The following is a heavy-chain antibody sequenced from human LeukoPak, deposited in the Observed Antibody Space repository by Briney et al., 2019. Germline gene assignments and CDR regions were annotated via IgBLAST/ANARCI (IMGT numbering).Heavy chain of an antibody. V-gene: IGHV1-69*13. CDR3: ARTAAGTVDYYYYMDV. CDR2: IIPIFGTA. CDR1: GGTFSSYA. D-gene: IGHD6-13*01. J-gene: IGHJ6*03. Sequence: SVKVSCKASGGTFSSYAISWVRQAPGQGLEWMGGIIPIFGTANYAQKFQGRVTITADESTSTAYMELSSLRSEDTAVYYCARTAAGTVDYYYYMDVWGKGTTVTVSS.